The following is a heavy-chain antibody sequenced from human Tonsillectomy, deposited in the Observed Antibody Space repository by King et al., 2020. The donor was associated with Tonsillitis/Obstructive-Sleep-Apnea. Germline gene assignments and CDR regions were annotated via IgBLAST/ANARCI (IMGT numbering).Heavy chain of an antibody. CDR2: IYSVGTT. CDR1: GFTVNSNF. CDR3: GFTNYGYYYYYMDV. Sequence: VQLVESGGGLIQPGGSLRLSCAASGFTVNSNFMSWVRQAPGKGLEWVSVIYSVGTTYYAESVKGRFTISRDNSKNTLYLQMNSLRAEDTAVYYCGFTNYGYYYYYMDVWGKGTTVTVS. D-gene: IGHD4/OR15-4a*01. V-gene: IGHV3-53*01. J-gene: IGHJ6*03.